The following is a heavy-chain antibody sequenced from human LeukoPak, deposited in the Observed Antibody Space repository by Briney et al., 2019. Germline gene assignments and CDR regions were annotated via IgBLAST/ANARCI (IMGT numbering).Heavy chain of an antibody. CDR3: ARGSPRYYYGSGSYQGDAFDI. J-gene: IGHJ3*02. V-gene: IGHV4-59*01. D-gene: IGHD3-10*01. Sequence: PSETLSLTCAVSGDSISSYYWSWIRQPPGKRLEWMGYVYYSGRTNYNPSLKSRVTISVDTSKNQFSLKLSSVTAADTAVYYCARGSPRYYYGSGSYQGDAFDIWGQGTMVTVSS. CDR1: GDSISSYY. CDR2: VYYSGRT.